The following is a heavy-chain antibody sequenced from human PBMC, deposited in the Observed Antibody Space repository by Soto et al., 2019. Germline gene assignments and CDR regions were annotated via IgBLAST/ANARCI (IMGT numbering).Heavy chain of an antibody. V-gene: IGHV3-23*01. Sequence: EVQLLESGGGLVQPGGSLRLSCSASGFTFSTFAMSWVRQAPGKGLEWVSTISGGGDNTYYGDSVKGRFSISRDNSKNTVNLQVDSLRAEDTAVYYCATRAVPAAPLSAYFGYWGQGALLTVSS. D-gene: IGHD2-2*01. CDR3: ATRAVPAAPLSAYFGY. CDR1: GFTFSTFA. J-gene: IGHJ4*02. CDR2: ISGGGDNT.